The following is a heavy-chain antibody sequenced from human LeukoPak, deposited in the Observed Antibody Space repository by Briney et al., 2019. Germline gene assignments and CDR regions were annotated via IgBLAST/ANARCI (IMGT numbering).Heavy chain of an antibody. CDR2: ISGSGGST. CDR1: GFTFSSYG. J-gene: IGHJ4*02. V-gene: IGHV3-23*01. CDR3: AKESRIKWSHRGVYFDY. Sequence: ESGGSLRLSCEASGFTFSSYGMHWVRQAPGKGLEWVSAISGSGGSTYYADSVKGRFTISRDNSKNTLYLQMNSLRAEDTAVYYCAKESRIKWSHRGVYFDYWGQGTLVTVSS. D-gene: IGHD2-15*01.